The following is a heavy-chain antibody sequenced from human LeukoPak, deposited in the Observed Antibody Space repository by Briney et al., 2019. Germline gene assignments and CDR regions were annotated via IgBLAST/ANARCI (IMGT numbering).Heavy chain of an antibody. CDR3: ARAKESDYSFDY. D-gene: IGHD4-11*01. CDR1: GGSVSISSYY. Sequence: SETLSLTCTVSGGSVSISSYYWGWIRQPPGKGLEWIGSIYYSGSTYYNPSLKSRVTISVDTSKNQFSLKLSSVTAADTAVYYCARAKESDYSFDYWGQGTLVTVSS. J-gene: IGHJ4*02. CDR2: IYYSGST. V-gene: IGHV4-39*07.